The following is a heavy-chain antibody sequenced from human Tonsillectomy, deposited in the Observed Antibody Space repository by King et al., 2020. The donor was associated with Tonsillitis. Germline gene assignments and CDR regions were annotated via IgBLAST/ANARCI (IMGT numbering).Heavy chain of an antibody. CDR3: ARDSNDFWSGYYNH. J-gene: IGHJ5*02. CDR1: GFTFSSYT. CDR2: ISSSGTYI. Sequence: DVQLVESGGGLVKPGGSLRLSCAASGFTFSSYTMTWVRPAPGKGLEWVSSISSSGTYIYYADSVKGRFTISRDNAQNSLYLQMNSLRAEDTGVYYCARDSNDFWSGYYNHWGQGTLVTVSS. V-gene: IGHV3-21*01. D-gene: IGHD3-3*01.